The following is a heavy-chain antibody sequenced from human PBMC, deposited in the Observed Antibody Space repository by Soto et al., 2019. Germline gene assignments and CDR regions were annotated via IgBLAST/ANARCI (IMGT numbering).Heavy chain of an antibody. Sequence: PGGSLRLSCAASGFTFSSYAMSWVRQAPGKGLEWVSAISGSGGSTYYADSVKGRFTISRDNSKNTLYLQMNSLRAEDTAVYYCAKSRIAAYYYGMDVWGQGTTVTVPS. D-gene: IGHD2-21*01. CDR1: GFTFSSYA. V-gene: IGHV3-23*01. CDR3: AKSRIAAYYYGMDV. CDR2: ISGSGGST. J-gene: IGHJ6*02.